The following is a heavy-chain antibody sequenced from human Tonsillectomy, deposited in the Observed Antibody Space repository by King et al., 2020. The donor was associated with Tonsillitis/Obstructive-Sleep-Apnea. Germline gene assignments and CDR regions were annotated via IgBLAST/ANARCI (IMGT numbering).Heavy chain of an antibody. Sequence: VQLQQWCAGLLKPSETLSLTCAVYGGSFSGDYWSCICPPPGKGLEWIGEIVHSGRSNYNPSLKSRVTVSVDTSKKQLSLKLKSVTAADTAVYYCVRNSNAGFLYWWDYWGQGTLVTVSS. J-gene: IGHJ4*02. V-gene: IGHV4-34*12. D-gene: IGHD2-8*02. CDR3: VRNSNAGFLYWWDY. CDR2: IVHSGRS. CDR1: GGSFSGDY.